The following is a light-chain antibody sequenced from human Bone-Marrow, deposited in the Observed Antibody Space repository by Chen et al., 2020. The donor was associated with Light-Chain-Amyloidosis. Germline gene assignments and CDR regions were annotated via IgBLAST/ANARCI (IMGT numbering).Light chain of an antibody. Sequence: SYVLTQPSSVSVGPGQTATIACGGNNIGSTSVHWYKQTPGQAPLLVVYDDSDRPSGIPERLSGSNSGNTATLTISRVEAGDEADYYCQVWDRSSDRPVFGGGTKLTVL. CDR3: QVWDRSSDRPV. J-gene: IGLJ3*02. CDR2: DDS. V-gene: IGLV3-21*02. CDR1: NIGSTS.